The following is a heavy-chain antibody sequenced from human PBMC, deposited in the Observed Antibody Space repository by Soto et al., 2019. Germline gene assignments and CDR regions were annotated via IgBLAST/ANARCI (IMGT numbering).Heavy chain of an antibody. V-gene: IGHV1-2*04. Sequence: QVQLVQSGAEVKKPGASVKVSCKASGYTFTGYYMHWVRQAPGPGLEWMGWINPNSGGTNYAQKLQRWVTMTRDTSISTDYMELSRLRSDDTAVYYCASGIAAAGTTNDYYYGMDVWGQGTTVTVSS. CDR2: INPNSGGT. CDR3: ASGIAAAGTTNDYYYGMDV. D-gene: IGHD6-13*01. J-gene: IGHJ6*02. CDR1: GYTFTGYY.